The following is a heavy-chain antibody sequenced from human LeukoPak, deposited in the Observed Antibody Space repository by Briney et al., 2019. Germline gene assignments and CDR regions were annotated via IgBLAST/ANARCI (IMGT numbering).Heavy chain of an antibody. J-gene: IGHJ4*02. CDR3: ARRLALGTYDY. Sequence: SETLSLTCTVSGGSISSYYWSWIRQPPGKGLEWIGYISYSGSTNYNPSLKSRVTISIDTSKNQFSLRLRSVTAADTAIYYCARRLALGTYDYWGQGTLVTVSS. CDR2: ISYSGST. CDR1: GGSISSYY. D-gene: IGHD1-26*01. V-gene: IGHV4-59*08.